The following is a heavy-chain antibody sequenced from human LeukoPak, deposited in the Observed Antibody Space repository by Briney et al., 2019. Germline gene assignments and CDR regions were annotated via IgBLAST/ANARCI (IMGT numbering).Heavy chain of an antibody. V-gene: IGHV3-7*01. Sequence: GGSLRLSCAASGFTFSGYWMHWVRQAPGKGLEWVANLKQDGSEKHFADSVKGRFTISRDNAENSLYLQMNSLRAEDTAMYYCARGTIAAPGTDYWGQGTLVAVSS. D-gene: IGHD6-13*01. CDR1: GFTFSGYW. CDR3: ARGTIAAPGTDY. J-gene: IGHJ4*02. CDR2: LKQDGSEK.